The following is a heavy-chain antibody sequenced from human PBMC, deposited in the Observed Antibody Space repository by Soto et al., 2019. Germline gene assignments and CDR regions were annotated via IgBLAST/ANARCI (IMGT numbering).Heavy chain of an antibody. J-gene: IGHJ4*02. Sequence: EVQLVESGGGLVEPGGSLGLSCAASGFSLTDYYMNWVRQAPGKGLEWVSSISSSGSFVSYADSVKGRFSISRDNAKNLLFLQMNSLRAEDTAVYYCAGTDGSADYWGQGTLVTVSS. D-gene: IGHD3-10*01. CDR3: AGTDGSADY. CDR2: ISSSGSFV. V-gene: IGHV3-21*02. CDR1: GFSLTDYY.